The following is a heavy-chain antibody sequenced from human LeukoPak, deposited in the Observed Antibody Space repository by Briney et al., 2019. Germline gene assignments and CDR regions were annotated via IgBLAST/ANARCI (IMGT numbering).Heavy chain of an antibody. CDR2: IIPIFGTA. J-gene: IGHJ6*02. V-gene: IGHV1-69*13. D-gene: IGHD6-13*01. CDR3: ARSMEQLDYYYYYGMDV. CDR1: GYTLTELS. Sequence: SVKVSCKVSGYTLTELSMHWVRQAPGKGLEWMGGIIPIFGTANYAQKFQGRVTITADESTSTAYMELSSLRSEDTAVYYCARSMEQLDYYYYYGMDVWGQGTTVTVSS.